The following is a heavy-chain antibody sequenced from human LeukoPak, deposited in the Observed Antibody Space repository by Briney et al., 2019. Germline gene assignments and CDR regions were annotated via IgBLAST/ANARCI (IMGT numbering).Heavy chain of an antibody. V-gene: IGHV4-30-2*01. CDR1: GGSISSGGYS. Sequence: PSETLSFTCAASGGSISSGGYSWSWIRQPPGKGLEWIGYIYHSGSTYYNPSLKSRVTISVDRSKNQFSLKLSSVTAADTAVYYCARVDIVATIVDYWGQGTLVTVSS. D-gene: IGHD5-12*01. J-gene: IGHJ4*02. CDR2: IYHSGST. CDR3: ARVDIVATIVDY.